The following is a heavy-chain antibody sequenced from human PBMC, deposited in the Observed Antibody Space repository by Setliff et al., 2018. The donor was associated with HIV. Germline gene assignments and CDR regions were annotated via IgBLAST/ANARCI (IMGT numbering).Heavy chain of an antibody. CDR2: INQSGNT. J-gene: IGHJ6*02. Sequence: SETLSLTCAVYGGSLSGYYWSWVRQSPGRGLEWIGEINQSGNTNFNPSLKSRLIISVDTSKSQFSLKLTSMTAADTAVYYCARGWVRGPIISPGTYFSYGLDVWGQGTPVTVSS. CDR1: GGSLSGYY. D-gene: IGHD3-10*01. V-gene: IGHV4-34*01. CDR3: ARGWVRGPIISPGTYFSYGLDV.